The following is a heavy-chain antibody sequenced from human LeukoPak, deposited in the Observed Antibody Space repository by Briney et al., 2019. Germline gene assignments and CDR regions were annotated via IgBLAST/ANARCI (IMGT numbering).Heavy chain of an antibody. CDR1: GGSISSSDNY. D-gene: IGHD3-22*01. V-gene: IGHV4-30-4*01. Sequence: SQTLSLTCTVSGGSISSSDNYWSWIRQPPGKGLEWIGYIYYSGSTYYNPPLKSRVTISVDTSKNQFSLKLSSVTAADTAVYYCAKDSYYDSSGYLYWGQGTLVTVS. CDR3: AKDSYYDSSGYLY. J-gene: IGHJ4*02. CDR2: IYYSGST.